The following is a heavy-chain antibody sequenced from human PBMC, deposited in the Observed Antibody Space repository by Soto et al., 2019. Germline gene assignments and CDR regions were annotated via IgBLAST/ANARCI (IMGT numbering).Heavy chain of an antibody. Sequence: SVKGSCKASGYTFTGYYMHWVRQATGQGLEWMGWINPNSGGTNYAQKFQGWVTMTRDTSISTAYMELSRLRSDDTAVYYCARDRRLGYCSGGSCSTFYYYYYVMDVWGQGTTVTVPS. J-gene: IGHJ6*02. V-gene: IGHV1-2*04. CDR3: ARDRRLGYCSGGSCSTFYYYYYVMDV. D-gene: IGHD2-15*01. CDR2: INPNSGGT. CDR1: GYTFTGYY.